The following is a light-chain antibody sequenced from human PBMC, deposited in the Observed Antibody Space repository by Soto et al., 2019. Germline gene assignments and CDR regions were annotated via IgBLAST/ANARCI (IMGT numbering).Light chain of an antibody. J-gene: IGKJ5*01. CDR2: GAS. V-gene: IGKV3-15*01. CDR1: QPINSN. CDR3: QQYGDWTRIT. Sequence: EIVMTQSPVTLSVSPGDRVTLSCRASQPINSNLAWYQHKPGQAPRLLISGASIRATGIPGRFIGSGSGAEFTRTISSLQSEDLAGYYCQQYGDWTRITFGHGTRL.